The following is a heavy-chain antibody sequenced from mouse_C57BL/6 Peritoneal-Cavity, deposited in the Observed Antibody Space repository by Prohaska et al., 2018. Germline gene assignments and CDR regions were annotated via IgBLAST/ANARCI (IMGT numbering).Heavy chain of an antibody. CDR2: INPDSSTI. Sequence: EVKLLQSGGGLVQPGGSLKLSCAASGIDFSRYWMSWVRRAPGKGLEWIGEINPDSSTINYAPSLKDKFISSRDNAKNTLYLQMSKVRSEDTARYYCARPRGLDWYFDVGGTGTTVTVSS. V-gene: IGHV4-1*01. J-gene: IGHJ1*03. CDR3: ARPRGLDWYFDV. CDR1: GIDFSRYW. D-gene: IGHD2-2*01.